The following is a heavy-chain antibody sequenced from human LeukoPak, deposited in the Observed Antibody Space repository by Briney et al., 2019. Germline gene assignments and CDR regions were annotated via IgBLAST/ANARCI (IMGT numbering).Heavy chain of an antibody. CDR2: INHSGRT. D-gene: IGHD3-22*01. V-gene: IGHV4-34*01. Sequence: AETLSLTCAASGDSFIGYFWTWIRQAPGKGLEWIGDINHSGRTNYNPSFQRRVSISVNTSTNQFSLNVTSVTGADTAVYYCARTSGFFDSSGFYQQNPYYFQYWGQGVLVTVSS. CDR1: GDSFIGYF. CDR3: ARTSGFFDSSGFYQQNPYYFQY. J-gene: IGHJ4*02.